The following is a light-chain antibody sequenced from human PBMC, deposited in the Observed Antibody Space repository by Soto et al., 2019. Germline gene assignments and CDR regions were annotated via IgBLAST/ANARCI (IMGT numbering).Light chain of an antibody. CDR2: DSS. CDR1: YSISSW. Sequence: DMQITQSPSTLSVSVGDRATMTCRASYSISSWLAWYQQKPGKAPKLLIFDSSRLETGVPSRFSDSASGTEFALTISHLQPDDFATYFCQQYDGYSGYTLGLGTDVDSK. J-gene: IGKJ3*01. CDR3: QQYDGYSGYT. V-gene: IGKV1-5*01.